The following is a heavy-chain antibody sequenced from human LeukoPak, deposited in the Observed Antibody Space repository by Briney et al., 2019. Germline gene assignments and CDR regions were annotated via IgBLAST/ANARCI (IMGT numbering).Heavy chain of an antibody. D-gene: IGHD5-18*01. CDR3: ATILPRGYSYAYDY. CDR1: GYTLTESS. Sequence: SVKASCKVSGYTLTESSMHWVRQAPGKGLEWMGGFDPEDGETIYAQKFQGRVTMTEDTSTDTAYMELSSLRSEDTAVYYCATILPRGYSYAYDYWGQGTLVTASS. V-gene: IGHV1-24*01. CDR2: FDPEDGET. J-gene: IGHJ4*02.